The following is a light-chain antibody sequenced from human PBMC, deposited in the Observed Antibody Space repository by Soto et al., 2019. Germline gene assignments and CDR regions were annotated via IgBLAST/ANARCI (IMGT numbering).Light chain of an antibody. Sequence: EIVLTQSPGTLSLSPGERATLSCRASQSVSSSFLAWYQQKPGQAPRLLIYGASSRATGIPDRLSGSGSGTDFTLTISRLEPEDFAVYYCQPYDNSPRTFGQGPEVEIK. CDR2: GAS. V-gene: IGKV3-20*01. CDR1: QSVSSSF. J-gene: IGKJ1*01. CDR3: QPYDNSPRT.